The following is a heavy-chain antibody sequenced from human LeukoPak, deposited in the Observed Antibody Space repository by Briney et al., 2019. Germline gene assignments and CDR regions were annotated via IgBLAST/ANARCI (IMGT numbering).Heavy chain of an antibody. CDR3: ARGERDGYNLFDY. J-gene: IGHJ4*02. D-gene: IGHD5-24*01. CDR2: INPNSGGT. CDR1: GYTFTGYY. Sequence: ASVKVSCKASGYTFTGYYMHWVRQAPGQGLEWMGWINPNSGGTNYAQKFQGRVTMTRDTSISTAYMELSRLRSDDTAAYYCARGERDGYNLFDYWGQGTLVTVSS. V-gene: IGHV1-2*02.